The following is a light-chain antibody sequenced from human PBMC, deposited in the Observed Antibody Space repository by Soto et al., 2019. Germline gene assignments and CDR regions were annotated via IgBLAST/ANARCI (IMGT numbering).Light chain of an antibody. CDR1: QSVGSG. Sequence: EIVMTQSPATLSVSPGERATLSCRASQSVGSGLSWYQQKPGQAPRLLIHGASTRAPGFPARFSGSGSGTDFTLTISSLQSEDFAVYYCQQYDNWPWTFGQGTKVDIK. CDR2: GAS. J-gene: IGKJ1*01. CDR3: QQYDNWPWT. V-gene: IGKV3-15*01.